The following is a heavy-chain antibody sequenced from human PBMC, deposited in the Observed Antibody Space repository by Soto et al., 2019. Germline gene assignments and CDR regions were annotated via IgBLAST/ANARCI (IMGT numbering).Heavy chain of an antibody. CDR3: ARDLVGATTVYYYYGMDV. J-gene: IGHJ6*02. Sequence: ASVKVSCKASGYTFTGYYMHWVRHAPGQGLEWMGWINPNSGGTNYAQKFQGRVTMTRDTSISTAYMELSRLRSDDTAVYYCARDLVGATTVYYYYGMDVWGQGTTVTVSS. V-gene: IGHV1-2*02. D-gene: IGHD1-26*01. CDR1: GYTFTGYY. CDR2: INPNSGGT.